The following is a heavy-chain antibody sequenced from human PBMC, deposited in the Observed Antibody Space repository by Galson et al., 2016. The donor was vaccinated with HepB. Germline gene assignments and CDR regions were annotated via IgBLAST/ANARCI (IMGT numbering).Heavy chain of an antibody. J-gene: IGHJ4*02. V-gene: IGHV3-33*01. Sequence: SLRLSCAASGFTFSRYAMHWVRQAPGKGLEWVAVVWSDGNNKYYADSVKGRFTISRDNSNNTLCLQMDSLRAEDTAVYYRARDHSSCAGDCYNFAYWGQGTLVTVSS. CDR1: GFTFSRYA. CDR2: VWSDGNNK. D-gene: IGHD2-21*02. CDR3: ARDHSSCAGDCYNFAY.